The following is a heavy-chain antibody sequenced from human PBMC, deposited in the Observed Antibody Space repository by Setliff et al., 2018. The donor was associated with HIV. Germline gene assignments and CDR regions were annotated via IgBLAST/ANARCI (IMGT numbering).Heavy chain of an antibody. D-gene: IGHD3-10*01. CDR1: GYNFNNFG. CDR3: AREAPRYASGAFDF. CDR2: INGYNSKT. J-gene: IGHJ3*01. V-gene: IGHV1-18*01. Sequence: ASVKVSCKSSGYNFNNFGVSWVRQAPGQGLEWLGYINGYNSKTRYSPRLQGRLTLTTDTSTNTVYLELRSLISDDTAIYYCAREAPRYASGAFDFWGHGTMVT.